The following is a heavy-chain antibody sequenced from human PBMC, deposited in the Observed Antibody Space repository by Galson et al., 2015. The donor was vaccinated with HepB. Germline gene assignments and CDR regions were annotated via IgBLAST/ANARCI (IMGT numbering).Heavy chain of an antibody. CDR2: IGTAGDP. V-gene: IGHV3-13*05. CDR3: ARGISGYSYGPEYYFDY. Sequence: LRLSCAASGFTFSSYDMHWVRQATGKGLEWVSAIGTAGDPYYPGSVKGRFTISRENAKNSSYLQMNSLRAGDTAVYYCARGISGYSYGPEYYFDYWGQGTLVTVSS. CDR1: GFTFSSYD. D-gene: IGHD5-18*01. J-gene: IGHJ4*02.